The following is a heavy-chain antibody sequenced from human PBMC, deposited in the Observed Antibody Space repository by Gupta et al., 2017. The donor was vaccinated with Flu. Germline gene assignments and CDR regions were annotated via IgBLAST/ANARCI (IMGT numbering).Heavy chain of an antibody. CDR1: GFTFSSYG. D-gene: IGHD6-19*01. V-gene: IGHV3-33*01. CDR2: IWYDGSNK. J-gene: IGHJ6*02. Sequence: QVQLVESGGGVVQPGRSLRLSCAASGFTFSSYGMNWVRQAPGKGLEWVAVIWYDGSNKYYADSVKGRFTISRDNSKNTLYLQMNSLRAEDTALYHCARDLEKWLVFDGMDVWGQGTTVTVSS. CDR3: ARDLEKWLVFDGMDV.